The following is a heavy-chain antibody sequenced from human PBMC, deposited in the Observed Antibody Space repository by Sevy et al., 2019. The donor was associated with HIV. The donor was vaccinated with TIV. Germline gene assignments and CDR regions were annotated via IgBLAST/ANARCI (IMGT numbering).Heavy chain of an antibody. CDR1: GYSFSSYA. D-gene: IGHD6-13*01. CDR3: ARPSPRIAAAASAFYDN. Sequence: GGSLRLSCVVSGYSFSSYAISWVRQAPGKGLEWVSNCNGRGGSTYYADSVKGRFTISRDNPKNMLFLQMINLRVDDTAIYYCARPSPRIAAAASAFYDNWGQGTLVTVSS. V-gene: IGHV3-23*01. J-gene: IGHJ4*02. CDR2: CNGRGGST.